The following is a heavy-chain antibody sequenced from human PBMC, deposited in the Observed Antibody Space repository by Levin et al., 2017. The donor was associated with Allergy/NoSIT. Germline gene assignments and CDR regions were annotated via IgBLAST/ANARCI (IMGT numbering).Heavy chain of an antibody. J-gene: IGHJ4*02. D-gene: IGHD3-22*01. CDR2: ISYDGSNK. CDR1: GFTFSSYG. CDR3: AKAYYYDSSGYFDY. Sequence: QAGGSLRLSCAASGFTFSSYGMHWVRQAPGKGLEWVAVISYDGSNKYYADSVKGRFTISRDNSKNTLYLQMNSLRAEDTAVYYCAKAYYYDSSGYFDYWGQGTLVTVSS. V-gene: IGHV3-30*18.